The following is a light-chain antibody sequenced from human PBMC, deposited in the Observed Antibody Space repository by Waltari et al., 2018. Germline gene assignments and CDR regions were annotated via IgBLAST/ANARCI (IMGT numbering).Light chain of an antibody. Sequence: DIQMTQSPSSLSASVGDRVTLTCQASQDIRNYLNRYQPKPGKAPKLLIYDASNLETEVPSRFSGSGSGTDFTVTISSVQPEDISTYYCQQYDKLLFTFCPGTKVDIK. CDR3: QQYDKLLFT. V-gene: IGKV1-33*01. CDR1: QDIRNY. CDR2: DAS. J-gene: IGKJ3*01.